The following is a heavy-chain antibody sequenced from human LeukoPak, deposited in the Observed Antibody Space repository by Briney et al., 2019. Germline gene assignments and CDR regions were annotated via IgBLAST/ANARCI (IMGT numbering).Heavy chain of an antibody. CDR1: GYTFTSYG. CDR3: ARDGDSSGYPDYYYYYMDV. D-gene: IGHD3-22*01. J-gene: IGHJ6*03. CDR2: ISAYSGNT. V-gene: IGHV1-18*01. Sequence: GASVKVSCQASGYTFTSYGISWVRQAPGQGLAWMGWISAYSGNTNYAQKLQGRVTMTTGTSTSTAYMELRSLRSDDTAVYYCARDGDSSGYPDYYYYYMDVWGKGTTVTVSS.